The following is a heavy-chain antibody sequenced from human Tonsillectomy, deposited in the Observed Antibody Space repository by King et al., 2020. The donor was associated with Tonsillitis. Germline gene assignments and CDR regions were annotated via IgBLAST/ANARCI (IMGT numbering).Heavy chain of an antibody. CDR1: GFTFSSYA. V-gene: IGHV3-33*08. Sequence: VQLVESGGGVVQPGRSLRLSCAASGFTFSSYAMHWVRQAPGKVLEWLSVICYDGSNKYYADSVKGRFTISRDNFQNTGYLQMNSLRAEDTAVYYCASSAGTFSYYYYMDVWGKGTTVLVSS. CDR3: ASSAGTFSYYYYMDV. CDR2: ICYDGSNK. D-gene: IGHD6-13*01. J-gene: IGHJ6*03.